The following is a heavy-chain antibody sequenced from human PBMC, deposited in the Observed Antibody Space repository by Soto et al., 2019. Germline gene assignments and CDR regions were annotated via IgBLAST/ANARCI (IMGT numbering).Heavy chain of an antibody. D-gene: IGHD2-15*01. CDR2: MNPNSGNS. Sequence: QVQLVQSGAEVKKPGASVKVSCKASGYTFTSYDINWVRQATGQGLEWMGWMNPNSGNSGYAQKFQGRVTMTRNTSKSTAYMELSSLRSEDTAVYYCAVCSGGSCYQAGMAVWGQGTTVTVSS. CDR3: AVCSGGSCYQAGMAV. V-gene: IGHV1-8*01. J-gene: IGHJ6*02. CDR1: GYTFTSYD.